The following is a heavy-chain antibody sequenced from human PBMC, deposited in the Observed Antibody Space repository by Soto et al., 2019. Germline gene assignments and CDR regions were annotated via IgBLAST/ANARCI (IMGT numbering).Heavy chain of an antibody. CDR3: AKDGAAGSVLDG. Sequence: GGSLRLSCSASGFTFSATGMNWVRQAPGKGPEWVSSISSGSEYIFYGDSVQGRLTISRDNAKNSVYLQLNNLRAEDTAVYYCAKDGAAGSVLDGWGQGTTVTVSS. CDR1: GFTFSATG. CDR2: ISSGSEYI. D-gene: IGHD6-13*01. V-gene: IGHV3-21*01. J-gene: IGHJ6*02.